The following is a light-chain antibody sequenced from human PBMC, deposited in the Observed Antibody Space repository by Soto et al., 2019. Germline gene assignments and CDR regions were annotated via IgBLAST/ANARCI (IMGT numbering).Light chain of an antibody. CDR3: TSWDDSLYHVV. J-gene: IGLJ2*01. CDR1: RSNIGSNY. Sequence: QSVLTQPPSASGTPGQRVNFSCSGGRSNIGSNYVFWYQQFPGTAPKLLIYRNNQRPSGVPDRFSGSKSGTSASLAISGLRSEDEADYYCTSWDDSLYHVVFGGGTKLTVL. CDR2: RNN. V-gene: IGLV1-47*01.